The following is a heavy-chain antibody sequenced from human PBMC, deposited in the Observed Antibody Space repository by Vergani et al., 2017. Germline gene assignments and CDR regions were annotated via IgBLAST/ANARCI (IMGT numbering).Heavy chain of an antibody. V-gene: IGHV3-53*01. D-gene: IGHD1-1*01. CDR1: GFTVSSNY. CDR2: ISVSGGST. CDR3: AKGGLENWNDAVF. J-gene: IGHJ4*02. Sequence: EVQLVESGGGLIQPGGSLRLSCAASGFTVSSNYMSWVRQAPGKGLEWVSVISVSGGSTYYTDSVKGRFIISRDNSKNTLYLQMNSLRAEDTAVYYCAKGGLENWNDAVFWGQGTLVTVSS.